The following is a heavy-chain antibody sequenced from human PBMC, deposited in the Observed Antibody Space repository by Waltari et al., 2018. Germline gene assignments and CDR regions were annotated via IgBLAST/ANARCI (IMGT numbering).Heavy chain of an antibody. V-gene: IGHV1-69*01. J-gene: IGHJ6*03. Sequence: QVQLVQSGAEVKKPGSSVKVSCKASGGTFSSYAISWVRQAPGQGLEWMGGIIPIFGTANYAQKFQGRVTSTADESTSTAYMELSSLRSEDTAVYYCARAAANCSSTSCYYPRRHLLYYYYMDVWGKGTTVTVSS. CDR2: IIPIFGTA. CDR1: GGTFSSYA. D-gene: IGHD2-2*01. CDR3: ARAAANCSSTSCYYPRRHLLYYYYMDV.